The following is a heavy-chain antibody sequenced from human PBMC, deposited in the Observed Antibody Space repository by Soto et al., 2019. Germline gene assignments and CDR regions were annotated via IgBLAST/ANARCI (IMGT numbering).Heavy chain of an antibody. D-gene: IGHD4-17*01. V-gene: IGHV3-30-3*01. CDR3: ARAPTVVTTAYYFDY. CDR2: ISYDGSNK. Sequence: QVQLVESGGGVVQPGRSLRLSCAASGFTFSSYAMHWVRQAPGKGLEWVAVISYDGSNKYYADSVKGRFTISRDNSKNTLYLQMNSLRAEDTAVYYCARAPTVVTTAYYFDYWGQGTLVTVSS. J-gene: IGHJ4*02. CDR1: GFTFSSYA.